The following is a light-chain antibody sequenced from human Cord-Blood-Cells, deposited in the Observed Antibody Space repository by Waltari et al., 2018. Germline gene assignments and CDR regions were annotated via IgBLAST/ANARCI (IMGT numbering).Light chain of an antibody. Sequence: EIVLTQSPATLSLSRGERATLSCRASQSVSSYLAWYQQKPGQAPSLLIYDASNRATGIPARFSGSGSGTDFTLTISSLEPEDFAVYYCQQRSNWWTFGQGTKVEIK. CDR3: QQRSNWWT. J-gene: IGKJ1*01. CDR1: QSVSSY. CDR2: DAS. V-gene: IGKV3-11*01.